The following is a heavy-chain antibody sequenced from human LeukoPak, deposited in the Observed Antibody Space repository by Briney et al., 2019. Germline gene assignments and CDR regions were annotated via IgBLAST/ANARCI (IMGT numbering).Heavy chain of an antibody. CDR1: GGSISRSRDY. CDR2: IYYSGST. D-gene: IGHD2-2*01. J-gene: IGHJ4*02. V-gene: IGHV4-39*07. Sequence: SETLSLTCTVSGGSISRSRDYWGWIRQPPGKGLEWIGSIYYSGSTYYNPSLKSRVTISVDTSKNQFSLKLSSVTAADTAVYYCARDRPAMLWEFDYWGQGTLVTVSS. CDR3: ARDRPAMLWEFDY.